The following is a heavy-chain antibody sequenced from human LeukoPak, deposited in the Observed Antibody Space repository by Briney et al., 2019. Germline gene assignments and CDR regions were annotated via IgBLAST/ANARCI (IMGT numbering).Heavy chain of an antibody. CDR1: GFTLSSYW. Sequence: TGGSLRLSCAASGFTLSSYWMSWVRQAPGKGLEWVANIKQDGSEKYYVDSVKGRFTISRDNAKNSLYLQMSSLRAEDTAVYYCARDRIDATVTTIDFDYWGQGTLVTVSS. V-gene: IGHV3-7*01. D-gene: IGHD4-17*01. CDR3: ARDRIDATVTTIDFDY. J-gene: IGHJ4*02. CDR2: IKQDGSEK.